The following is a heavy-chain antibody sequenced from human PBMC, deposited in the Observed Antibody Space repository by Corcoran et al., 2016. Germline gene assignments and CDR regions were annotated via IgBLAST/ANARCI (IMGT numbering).Heavy chain of an antibody. J-gene: IGHJ6*02. CDR1: GFTFSSYG. CDR2: IWYDGSNK. CDR3: ARDRVERRGDSYGMDV. Sequence: QVQLVESGGGVVQPGRSLRLSCAASGFTFSSYGMHWVRQAPGKGLEWVAVIWYDGSNKYYADSVKGRFTISRDNSKNTLYLQMNSLRAEDTAVYYCARDRVERRGDSYGMDVWGQGTTVTVSS. V-gene: IGHV3-33*01. D-gene: IGHD1-1*01.